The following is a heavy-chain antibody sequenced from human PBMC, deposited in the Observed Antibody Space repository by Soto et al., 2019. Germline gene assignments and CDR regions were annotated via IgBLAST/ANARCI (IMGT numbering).Heavy chain of an antibody. Sequence: GGSLRLSCAASGFTFSSYAMSWVRQAPGKGLEWVSAISGSGGSTYYADSVKGRFTISRDNSKNTLYLQMNSLRAEDTAVYYCAKVHWRSKKQQPLVMDVWGQGTTVTVSS. CDR1: GFTFSSYA. D-gene: IGHD6-13*01. CDR2: ISGSGGST. CDR3: AKVHWRSKKQQPLVMDV. J-gene: IGHJ6*02. V-gene: IGHV3-23*01.